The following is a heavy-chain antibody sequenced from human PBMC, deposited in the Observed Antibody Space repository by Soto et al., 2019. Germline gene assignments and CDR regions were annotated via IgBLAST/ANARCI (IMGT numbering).Heavy chain of an antibody. CDR1: GYTFTSYG. V-gene: IGHV1-18*01. D-gene: IGHD1-26*01. CDR2: ISAYNGNT. CDR3: ATSGMWEPRDY. Sequence: QVQLVQSGAEVKKPGASVKVSCKASGYTFTSYGISWVRQAPGQGLEWMGWISAYNGNTNYAQKLQGKVTMTTDTSTSLGYMELRRLRSDNTAVYYCATSGMWEPRDYWGQGTLVTVSS. J-gene: IGHJ4*02.